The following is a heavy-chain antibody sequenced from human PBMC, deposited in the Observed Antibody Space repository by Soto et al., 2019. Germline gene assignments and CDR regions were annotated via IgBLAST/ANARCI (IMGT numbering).Heavy chain of an antibody. J-gene: IGHJ4*02. CDR2: TSHDGVT. CDR3: ARRHGLDIAVYY. CDR1: SGSIDNVYW. V-gene: IGHV4-4*02. Sequence: SETLPLTCAVSSGSIDNVYWWSWVRQSPGKGLEWIGETSHDGVTNYNPSLEGRVTISIDKSKNQFYLDLNSVTAADTAMYYCARRHGLDIAVYYWGQGILVPVSS. D-gene: IGHD3-10*01.